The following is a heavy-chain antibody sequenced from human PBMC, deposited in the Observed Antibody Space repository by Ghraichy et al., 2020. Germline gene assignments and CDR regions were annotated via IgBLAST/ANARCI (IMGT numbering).Heavy chain of an antibody. J-gene: IGHJ4*02. Sequence: GGSLRLSCAASGFTFSSYSMNWVRQAPGKGLEWVSSISSSSSYIYYADSVKGRFTISRDNAKNSLYLQMNSLRAEDTAVYYCARDSGFEGYYDSSGYYLDYFDYWGQGTLVTVSS. CDR2: ISSSSSYI. CDR3: ARDSGFEGYYDSSGYYLDYFDY. D-gene: IGHD3-22*01. CDR1: GFTFSSYS. V-gene: IGHV3-21*01.